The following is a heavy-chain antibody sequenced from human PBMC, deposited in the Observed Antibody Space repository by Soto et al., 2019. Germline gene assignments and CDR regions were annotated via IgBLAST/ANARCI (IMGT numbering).Heavy chain of an antibody. CDR1: GFTFSSYG. V-gene: IGHV3-30*18. CDR3: AKGLWVTTFDYYYGMDV. J-gene: IGHJ6*02. Sequence: PGGSLRLSCAASGFTFSSYGMHWVRQAPGKGLEWVAVISYDGSNKYYADSVKGRFTISRDNSKNTLYLQMNSLRAEDTAVYYCAKGLWVTTFDYYYGMDVWGQGTTVTVSS. D-gene: IGHD3-16*01. CDR2: ISYDGSNK.